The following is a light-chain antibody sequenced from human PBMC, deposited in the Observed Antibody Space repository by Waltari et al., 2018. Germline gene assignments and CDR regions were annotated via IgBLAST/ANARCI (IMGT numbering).Light chain of an antibody. CDR2: EVT. CDR1: SGDIGSYNF. CDR3: CSYAGTNTYV. Sequence: QSALTQPASLSGSPGQSITISCSGTSGDIGSYNFVSWYQQPPGQAPKVMIYEVTKRPSGVSDRFSGSVSGNTASLTISGLQAEDEAHYYCCSYAGTNTYVFGTGTKVTVL. V-gene: IGLV2-23*02. J-gene: IGLJ1*01.